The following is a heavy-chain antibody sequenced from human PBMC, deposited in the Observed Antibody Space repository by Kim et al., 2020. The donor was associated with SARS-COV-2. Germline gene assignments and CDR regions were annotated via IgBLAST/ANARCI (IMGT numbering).Heavy chain of an antibody. CDR1: GFSFISHW. D-gene: IGHD2-15*01. CDR2: IWPFNSGT. V-gene: IGHV5-51*01. Sequence: GESLKISCQGSGFSFISHWIGWVRQMPGEGLEWMWIIWPFNSGTRYSPSFQGHVTILADKSINTSYLQWSSLKASDTGIYYCTGGYCIGGNCVLGMDVWGKGTTVTVSS. CDR3: TGGYCIGGNCVLGMDV. J-gene: IGHJ6*04.